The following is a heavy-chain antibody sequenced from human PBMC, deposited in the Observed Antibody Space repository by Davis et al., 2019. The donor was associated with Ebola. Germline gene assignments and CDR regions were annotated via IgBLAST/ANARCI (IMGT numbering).Heavy chain of an antibody. D-gene: IGHD3-3*01. Sequence: LSLTCAASGFTFSSSGMHWVRQAPGKGLEWVAFIRDDGSSKYYADSVKGRFTISRDNSKNTLYLQMNSLRAEDTAVYYCAKTYAIFRVVLNWYFDLWGRGTLVTVSS. CDR2: IRDDGSSK. J-gene: IGHJ2*01. CDR3: AKTYAIFRVVLNWYFDL. CDR1: GFTFSSSG. V-gene: IGHV3-30*02.